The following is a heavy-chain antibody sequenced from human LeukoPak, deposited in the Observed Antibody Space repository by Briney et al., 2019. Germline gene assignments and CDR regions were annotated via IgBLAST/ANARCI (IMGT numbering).Heavy chain of an antibody. D-gene: IGHD6-19*01. CDR2: IYYSGST. Sequence: SETLSLTCTVSGGSISSGDYHWSWIRQPPGKGLEWIGYIYYSGSTYYNPSLKRRVTISVDTSKNQFSLKLSSVTAADTAVYYCARDGWDSSGWDSGGYYGMDVWGQGTTVTVSS. V-gene: IGHV4-30-4*01. J-gene: IGHJ6*02. CDR1: GGSISSGDYH. CDR3: ARDGWDSSGWDSGGYYGMDV.